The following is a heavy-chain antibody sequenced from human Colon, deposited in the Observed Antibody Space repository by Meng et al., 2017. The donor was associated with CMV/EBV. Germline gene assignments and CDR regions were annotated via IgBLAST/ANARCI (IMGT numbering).Heavy chain of an antibody. CDR3: ARGKTMYGVTYYFDY. V-gene: IGHV4-61*01. J-gene: IGHJ4*02. Sequence: SETLSLTCNVSGGPVSSGSYYWNWIRQAPGKGLEWIGHVYYTGSTNYNPSLKSRVTISLDTSKKQFSLNLNSVTAADTAVYYCARGKTMYGVTYYFDYWGQGTLVTVSS. CDR2: VYYTGST. CDR1: GGPVSSGSYY. D-gene: IGHD3-3*01.